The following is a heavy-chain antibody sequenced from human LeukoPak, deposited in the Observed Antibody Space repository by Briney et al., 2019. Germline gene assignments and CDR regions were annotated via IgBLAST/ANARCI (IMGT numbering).Heavy chain of an antibody. Sequence: GGSLRLSCAASGFTFSSYAMSWVRQAPGKGLEWASAISGSGGSTYYADSVKGRFTISRDNSKNTLYLQMNSLRAEDTAVYYCAKDEMATIAFFDYWGQGTLVTVSS. CDR3: AKDEMATIAFFDY. CDR2: ISGSGGST. CDR1: GFTFSSYA. J-gene: IGHJ4*02. V-gene: IGHV3-23*01. D-gene: IGHD5-24*01.